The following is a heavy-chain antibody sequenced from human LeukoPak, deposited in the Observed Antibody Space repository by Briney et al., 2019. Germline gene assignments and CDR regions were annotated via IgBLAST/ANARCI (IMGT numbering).Heavy chain of an antibody. Sequence: PGGSLRLSCAASGFTFSSYAMHWVRQAPGKGLEWVAFIRSDGSNKSYADSVKGRFTISRDNSKNTLYLQMNSLRAEDTAVYYCARRDYYDSSGYRLDYWGQGTLVTVSS. J-gene: IGHJ4*02. CDR1: GFTFSSYA. CDR2: IRSDGSNK. CDR3: ARRDYYDSSGYRLDY. V-gene: IGHV3-30*02. D-gene: IGHD3-22*01.